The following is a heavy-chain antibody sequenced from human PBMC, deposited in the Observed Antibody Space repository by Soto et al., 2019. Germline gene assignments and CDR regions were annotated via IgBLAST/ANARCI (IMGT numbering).Heavy chain of an antibody. Sequence: PCGSLRLSCAASGFIFSDYTMSWIRQAPGKGLEWVAVISYDGSNKYYADSVKGRFTISRDNSKNTLYLQMNSLRAEDTAVYYCAKKGAMVRGAVYFDYWGQGTLVTVS. D-gene: IGHD3-10*01. J-gene: IGHJ4*02. CDR1: GFIFSDYT. CDR2: ISYDGSNK. CDR3: AKKGAMVRGAVYFDY. V-gene: IGHV3-30*18.